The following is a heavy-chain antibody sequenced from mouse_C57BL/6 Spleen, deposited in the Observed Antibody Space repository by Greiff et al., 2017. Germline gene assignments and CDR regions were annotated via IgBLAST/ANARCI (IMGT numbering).Heavy chain of an antibody. J-gene: IGHJ4*01. V-gene: IGHV1-18*01. Sequence: EVQLQQSGPELVKPGASVKIPCKASGYTFTDYNMDWVKQSHGKSLEWIGDINPNNGGTIYNQKFKGKATLTVDKSSSTAYMELRSLTSEDTAVYDCARGGYYSNSYAMGYWGQGTSVTVSS. D-gene: IGHD2-5*01. CDR3: ARGGYYSNSYAMGY. CDR1: GYTFTDYN. CDR2: INPNNGGT.